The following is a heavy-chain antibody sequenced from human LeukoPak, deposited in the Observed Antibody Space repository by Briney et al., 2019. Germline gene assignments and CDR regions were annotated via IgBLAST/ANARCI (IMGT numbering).Heavy chain of an antibody. D-gene: IGHD6-6*01. CDR2: IKSNGGTT. CDR3: ARGPNSNWSGLDF. J-gene: IGHJ4*02. CDR1: GLAFSSNA. V-gene: IGHV3-23*01. Sequence: GGSLRLSCAASGLAFSSNAMTWVRQAPGKGPEWVSSIKSNGGTTYYADSVKGRFTISRVNAKNTLYLQVNNLRAEDTAVYYCARGPNSNWSGLDFWGQGTLLTVSS.